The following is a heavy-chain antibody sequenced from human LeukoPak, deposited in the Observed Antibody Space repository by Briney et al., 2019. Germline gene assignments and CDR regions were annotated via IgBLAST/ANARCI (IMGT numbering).Heavy chain of an antibody. CDR2: INAGNGNT. J-gene: IGHJ5*02. CDR3: ASVVDTAMGSLSP. Sequence: ASVKVSCKASGYTFTSYAMHWVRQAPGQRLEWMGWINAGNGNTKYSQKFQGRVTITRDTSASTAYMELSSPRSEDTAVYYCASVVDTAMGSLSPWGQGTLVTVSS. D-gene: IGHD5-18*01. CDR1: GYTFTSYA. V-gene: IGHV1-3*01.